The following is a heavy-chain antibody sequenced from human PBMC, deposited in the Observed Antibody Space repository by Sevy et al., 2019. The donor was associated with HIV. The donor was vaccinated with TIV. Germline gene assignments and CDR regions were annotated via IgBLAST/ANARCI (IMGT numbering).Heavy chain of an antibody. Sequence: GGSLRLSCAASGFTFSSYWMSWVRQAPGKGLEWVANIKQDGSEKYYVDSVKGRFTISRDNAKNSLYLQMNSLRAEDTAVYYCARDLGYCSGGSCYLPGGWFDPWGQGTLVTVSS. J-gene: IGHJ5*02. CDR3: ARDLGYCSGGSCYLPGGWFDP. V-gene: IGHV3-7*03. CDR1: GFTFSSYW. CDR2: IKQDGSEK. D-gene: IGHD2-15*01.